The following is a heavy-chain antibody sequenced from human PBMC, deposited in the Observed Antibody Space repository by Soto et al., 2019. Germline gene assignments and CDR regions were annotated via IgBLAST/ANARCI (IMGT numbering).Heavy chain of an antibody. CDR1: GGSVSSGSYY. V-gene: IGHV4-61*01. CDR3: ARVVVVTATEGWFDP. CDR2: IYYSGST. D-gene: IGHD2-21*02. Sequence: PSETLSLTCTVSGGSVSSGSYYWSWIRQPPGKGLEWIGYIYYSGSTNYNPSLKSRVTISVDTSKNQFSLKLSSVTAADTAVYYCARVVVVTATEGWFDPWGQGTLVTVSS. J-gene: IGHJ5*02.